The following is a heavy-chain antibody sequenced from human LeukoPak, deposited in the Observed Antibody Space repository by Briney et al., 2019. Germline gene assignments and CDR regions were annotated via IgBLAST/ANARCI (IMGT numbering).Heavy chain of an antibody. J-gene: IGHJ4*02. D-gene: IGHD5-18*01. CDR1: GFTFSTYG. V-gene: IGHV3-30*18. Sequence: GGSLRLSCAASGFTFSTYGMHWVRQAPGKGLEWVAVISYDGTNKYYADSVKGRFTISRDNSKNTLYLQTNSLRGEDTAVYHCAKDSSGGYSYGNFDYWGQGTLVTVSS. CDR3: AKDSSGGYSYGNFDY. CDR2: ISYDGTNK.